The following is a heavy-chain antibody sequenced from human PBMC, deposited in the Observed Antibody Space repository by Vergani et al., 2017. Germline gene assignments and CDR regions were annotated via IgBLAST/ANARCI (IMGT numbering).Heavy chain of an antibody. CDR1: GYTFTSYD. Sequence: QVQLVQSGAEVKKPGASVKVSCKASGYTFTSYDINWVRQATGQGLEWMGWMNPNSGNTGYAQKFQGRVTMTRNTSISTAYMELSSLRSEDTAVYYCARGHCCSTSCYDLYYYYYYMDVWGKGP. V-gene: IGHV1-8*01. CDR3: ARGHCCSTSCYDLYYYYYYMDV. J-gene: IGHJ6*03. D-gene: IGHD2-2*01. CDR2: MNPNSGNT.